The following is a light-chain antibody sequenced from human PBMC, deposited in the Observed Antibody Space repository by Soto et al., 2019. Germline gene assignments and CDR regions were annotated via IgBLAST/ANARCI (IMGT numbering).Light chain of an antibody. CDR2: DAS. J-gene: IGKJ1*01. Sequence: DIQMTQSPSTLSASVGDRVTITCRASQSISSWLAWYQQKPGNAPKLLIYDASSWESGVPSRFSGSGSGTEFTLTISSLQPDDFATYYCQQYNSYPWTFGQGTKVEIK. CDR3: QQYNSYPWT. V-gene: IGKV1-5*01. CDR1: QSISSW.